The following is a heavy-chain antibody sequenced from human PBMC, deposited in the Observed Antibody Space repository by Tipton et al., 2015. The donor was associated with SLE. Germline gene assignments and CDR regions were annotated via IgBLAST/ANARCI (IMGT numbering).Heavy chain of an antibody. J-gene: IGHJ3*02. CDR1: GGSLSSYY. CDR2: IYTSGST. CDR3: ARDHRAVWKSAFDI. D-gene: IGHD1-1*01. V-gene: IGHV4-4*07. Sequence: TLSLTCTVSGGSLSSYYWSWIRQPAGQGLEWIGRIYTSGSTNYNPSLKSRVTMSVDTSKNQFSLKLSSVTAADTAVYYCARDHRAVWKSAFDIWGQGTMVTVSS.